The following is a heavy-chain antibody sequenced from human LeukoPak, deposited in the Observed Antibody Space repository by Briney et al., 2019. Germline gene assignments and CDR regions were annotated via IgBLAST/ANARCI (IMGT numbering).Heavy chain of an antibody. Sequence: SVKVSCKASGGTFSSYTISWVRQAPGQGLEWMGRIIPILGIANYAQKFQGRVTITADKSTSTAYMELSSLRSEDTAVYYCAREYDSSGYYGPLGWNYWGQGTLVTVSS. CDR2: IIPILGIA. D-gene: IGHD3-22*01. CDR3: AREYDSSGYYGPLGWNY. CDR1: GGTFSSYT. V-gene: IGHV1-69*04. J-gene: IGHJ4*02.